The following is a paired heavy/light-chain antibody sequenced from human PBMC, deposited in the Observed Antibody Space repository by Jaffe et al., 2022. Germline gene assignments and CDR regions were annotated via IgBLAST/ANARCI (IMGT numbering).Light chain of an antibody. CDR1: SSNIGAGYD. Sequence: QSVLTQPPSVSGAPGQRVTISCTGSSSNIGAGYDVYWYQHLRGTAPKLLISGNTNRPSGVPDRFSGSRSGTSASLTITGLQAEDEAAYYCQSYDNSLSGSVFGGGTQLTVL. CDR3: QSYDNSLSGSV. CDR2: GNT. V-gene: IGLV1-40*01. J-gene: IGLJ2*01.
Heavy chain of an antibody. CDR3: ARDVSRMVRGVFSPAYYFDY. Sequence: QVQLQESGPGLVKPSETLSLTCTVPGDSISNYYWNWIRQPPGKGLEWIGYIYNSGITKYNPSLKSRATISLDTSKNQFSLKLSSVTAADTAVYYCARDVSRMVRGVFSPAYYFDYWGQGTLVSVSS. D-gene: IGHD3-10*01. J-gene: IGHJ4*02. CDR2: IYNSGIT. CDR1: GDSISNYY. V-gene: IGHV4-59*01.